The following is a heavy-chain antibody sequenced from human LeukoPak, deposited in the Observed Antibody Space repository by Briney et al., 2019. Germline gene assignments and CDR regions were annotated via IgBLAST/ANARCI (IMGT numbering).Heavy chain of an antibody. CDR3: ATDLSILQARQGGAFDI. CDR1: GYTLTELS. V-gene: IGHV1-24*01. Sequence: ASVKVSCKVSGYTLTELSMHWVRQAPGKGLEWMGGFDPEDGETIYAQKFQGRVTMTEDTSTDTAYMELSSLRSEDTAVYYCATDLSILQARQGGAFDIWGQGTMVTVSS. D-gene: IGHD3-9*01. CDR2: FDPEDGET. J-gene: IGHJ3*02.